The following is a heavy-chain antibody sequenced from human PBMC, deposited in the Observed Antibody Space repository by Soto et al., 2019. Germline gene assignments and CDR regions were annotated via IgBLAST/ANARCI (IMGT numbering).Heavy chain of an antibody. J-gene: IGHJ5*02. CDR3: AREIYHSVLRGVRVGFDP. Sequence: GASVKVSCKTSGYIFNTYGISWARQAPGQGVEWVGWIAAYNGNTHYAQNFQGRVTMTTDTSTSTAYMELRSLRSDDTAVYYCAREIYHSVLRGVRVGFDPWRQGTLVTVSS. V-gene: IGHV1-18*01. CDR1: GYIFNTYG. D-gene: IGHD3-10*01. CDR2: IAAYNGNT.